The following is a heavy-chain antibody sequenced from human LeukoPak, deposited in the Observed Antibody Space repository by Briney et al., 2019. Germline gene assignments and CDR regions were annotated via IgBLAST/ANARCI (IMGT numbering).Heavy chain of an antibody. D-gene: IGHD3-22*01. J-gene: IGHJ4*02. CDR2: ISGSGGST. Sequence: GGSLRLSCAASGFTFSSYAMSWVRQAPGKGLEWVSAISGSGGSTYYADSVKGRFTISRDNSKNTLYLQMNSLRAEDTAVYYCAKDRDKKPPTITMIKGAFDYWGQGTLVTVSS. CDR1: GFTFSSYA. V-gene: IGHV3-23*01. CDR3: AKDRDKKPPTITMIKGAFDY.